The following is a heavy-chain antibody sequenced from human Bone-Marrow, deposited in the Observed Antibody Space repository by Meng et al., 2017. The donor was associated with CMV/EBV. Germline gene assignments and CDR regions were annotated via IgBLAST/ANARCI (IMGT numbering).Heavy chain of an antibody. V-gene: IGHV3-9*01. CDR2: ISWNSGSI. CDR3: ARDSVSGYYDSPEVDAFDI. CDR1: GFTFDDYA. Sequence: SLKISCAASGFTFDDYAMHWVRQAPGKGLEWVSGISWNSGSIGHADSVKGRFTISRDNAKNSLYLQMNSLRAEDTAVYYCARDSVSGYYDSPEVDAFDIWGQGTMVTVSS. D-gene: IGHD3-22*01. J-gene: IGHJ3*02.